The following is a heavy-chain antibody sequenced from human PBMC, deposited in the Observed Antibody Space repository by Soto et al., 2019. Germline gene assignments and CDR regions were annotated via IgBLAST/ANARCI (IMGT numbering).Heavy chain of an antibody. CDR1: GFTFSTYA. J-gene: IGHJ4*02. Sequence: GGSLRLSCAVSGFTFSTYAMSWVRQAPGKGLEWVSAISGSGGVTYYVDSVKGRFTISRDNSKNTLYLQINSLRAEDTALYYCVRGLDRVDYWGQGTLVTVSS. CDR2: ISGSGGVT. CDR3: VRGLDRVDY. V-gene: IGHV3-23*01. D-gene: IGHD3-9*01.